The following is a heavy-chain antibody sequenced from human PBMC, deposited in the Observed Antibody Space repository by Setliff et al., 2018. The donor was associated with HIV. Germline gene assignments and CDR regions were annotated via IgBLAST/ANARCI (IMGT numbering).Heavy chain of an antibody. J-gene: IGHJ5*02. D-gene: IGHD3-10*01. CDR2: INTNTGNP. CDR3: ARDYNYASGTYNWFVP. CDR1: GYTFTSHA. V-gene: IGHV7-4-1*02. Sequence: ASVKVSCKASGYTFTSHAMSWVRQAPGQGLEWMGWINTNTGNPTFAQGFTGRLVFSMDTSVSTAYLQINGLKTDDTAVYYCARDYNYASGTYNWFVPWGQGTLVTVS.